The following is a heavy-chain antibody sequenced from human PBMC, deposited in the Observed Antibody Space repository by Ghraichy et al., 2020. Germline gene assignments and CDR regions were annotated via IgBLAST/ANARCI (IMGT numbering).Heavy chain of an antibody. Sequence: ASVKVSCKASGYSFTDYYMHWVRQAPGQGLEWMGWINPNSGATNYAQMFQGRVTMTRDTSISTAHMELSSLRSDDTAVYYCARGDNGYDMDYWGQGTLVTVSS. D-gene: IGHD5-12*01. CDR3: ARGDNGYDMDY. CDR1: GYSFTDYY. J-gene: IGHJ4*02. V-gene: IGHV1-2*02. CDR2: INPNSGAT.